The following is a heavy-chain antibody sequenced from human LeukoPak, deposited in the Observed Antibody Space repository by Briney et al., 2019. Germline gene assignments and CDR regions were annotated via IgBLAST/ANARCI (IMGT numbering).Heavy chain of an antibody. V-gene: IGHV4-39*07. CDR1: GGSISSSSYY. CDR3: ARDRDSSGTN. CDR2: IYYSGST. Sequence: PSETLSLTCTVSGGSISSSSYYWGWIRQPPGKGLEWIGSIYYSGSTYYNPSLKSRVTISVDTSKNQFSLKLSSVTAADTAVYYCARDRDSSGTNWGQGTLVTVSS. J-gene: IGHJ4*02. D-gene: IGHD6-19*01.